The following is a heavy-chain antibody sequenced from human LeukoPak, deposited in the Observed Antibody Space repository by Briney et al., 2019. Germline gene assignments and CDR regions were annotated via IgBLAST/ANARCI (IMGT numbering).Heavy chain of an antibody. CDR1: GYTFISYW. Sequence: GESLKISCRTSGYTFISYWIGCVRQMPGKGLEWMGTIYPADSDTRYSPSFQGQVTISADKPISTAYLQWSSLKASHTAMYYCAVGTGYFDYWGQGALLTVSS. CDR3: AVGTGYFDY. J-gene: IGHJ4*02. CDR2: IYPADSDT. D-gene: IGHD3-10*01. V-gene: IGHV5-51*01.